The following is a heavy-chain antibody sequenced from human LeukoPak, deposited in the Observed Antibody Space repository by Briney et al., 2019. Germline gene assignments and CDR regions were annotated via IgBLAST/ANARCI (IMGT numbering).Heavy chain of an antibody. J-gene: IGHJ6*02. CDR3: ARPDTGYCSSTSCFYNGMDV. CDR2: IWYDGSNK. CDR1: GFTFSSYA. Sequence: GGSLRLSCAASGFTFSSYAMSWVRQAPGKGLEWVAVIWYDGSNKYYADSVKGRFTISRDNSKNTLYLQMNSLRAEDTALYYCARPDTGYCSSTSCFYNGMDVWGQGTTVTVSS. V-gene: IGHV3-33*08. D-gene: IGHD2-2*03.